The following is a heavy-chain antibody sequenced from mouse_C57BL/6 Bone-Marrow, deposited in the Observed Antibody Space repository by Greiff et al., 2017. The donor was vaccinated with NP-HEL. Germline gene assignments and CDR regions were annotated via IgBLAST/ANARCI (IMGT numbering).Heavy chain of an antibody. CDR2: IYPGSGNT. Sequence: VQLQQSGPELVKPGASVKISCKASGYSFTSYYIHWVKQRPGQGLEWIGWIYPGSGNTTYNEKFKGKATLTADTSSSTAYMQLSSRTSEDSAVYYCARSHYYVRGALFDYWGQGTTLTVSS. J-gene: IGHJ2*01. CDR1: GYSFTSYY. CDR3: ARSHYYVRGALFDY. D-gene: IGHD1-1*01. V-gene: IGHV1-66*01.